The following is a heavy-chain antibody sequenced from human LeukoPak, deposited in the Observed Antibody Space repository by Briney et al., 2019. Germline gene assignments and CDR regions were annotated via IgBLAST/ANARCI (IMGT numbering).Heavy chain of an antibody. CDR3: ARDLYRGSTSCSRY. CDR2: ISYDGSNK. CDR1: GFTFSSYA. J-gene: IGHJ4*02. Sequence: GGSLRLSCAASGFTFSSYAMDWVRQAPGKGLEWVAVISYDGSNKYYADSVKGRFTISRDNSKNTPYLQMNSLRAEDTAVYYCARDLYRGSTSCSRYWGQGTLVTVSS. D-gene: IGHD2-2*01. V-gene: IGHV3-30-3*01.